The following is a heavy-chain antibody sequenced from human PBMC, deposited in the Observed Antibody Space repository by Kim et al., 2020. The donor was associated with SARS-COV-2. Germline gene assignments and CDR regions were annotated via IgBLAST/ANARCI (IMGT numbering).Heavy chain of an antibody. Sequence: GGPLRLSCAASGLTFSNYAMNWVRQAPGEGLDWVSTISASGASTHYADSVKGRFTISRDNSKNTLYLQMNSLRAEDTAVYYCAKDSYSFDYWGQGTLVTVSS. J-gene: IGHJ4*02. CDR3: AKDSYSFDY. CDR2: ISASGAST. D-gene: IGHD3-10*01. CDR1: GLTFSNYA. V-gene: IGHV3-23*01.